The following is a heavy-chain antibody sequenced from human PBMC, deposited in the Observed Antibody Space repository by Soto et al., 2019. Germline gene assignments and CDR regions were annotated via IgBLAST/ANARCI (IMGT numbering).Heavy chain of an antibody. CDR2: VVPMFRTP. CDR3: ATVATGDFGDFDL. Sequence: QVQLVQSGAEVKKPGSSVKVSCKVSGGTFRKFAVSWVRQAPGQGLEWMGGVVPMFRTPNYAQKFQGRVTITADESTSTAYMELRSLRSEDTAVYYCATVATGDFGDFDLWGRGTLVTVSS. J-gene: IGHJ2*01. CDR1: GGTFRKFA. D-gene: IGHD7-27*01. V-gene: IGHV1-69*01.